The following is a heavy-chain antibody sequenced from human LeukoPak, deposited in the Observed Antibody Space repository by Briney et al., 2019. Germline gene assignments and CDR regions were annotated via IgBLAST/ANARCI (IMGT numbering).Heavy chain of an antibody. CDR3: AKATATLSMPDS. CDR1: GFTFSSYW. V-gene: IGHV3-23*01. Sequence: PGGSLRLSCAASGFTFSSYWMSWVRQAPGKGLEWVSAVSGSGGYTYYADSVKGRFTISRDNSKNTLYLQMNSLRAEDTALYYCAKATATLSMPDSWGLGTLVTVSS. J-gene: IGHJ4*02. D-gene: IGHD2/OR15-2a*01. CDR2: VSGSGGYT.